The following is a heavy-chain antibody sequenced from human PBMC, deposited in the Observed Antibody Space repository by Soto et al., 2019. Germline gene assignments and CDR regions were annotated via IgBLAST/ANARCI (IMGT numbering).Heavy chain of an antibody. CDR1: GFTFSNAW. CDR2: IKSKTDGGTT. CDR3: TTDTWDQWLVLRKEY. Sequence: LRLSCAASGFTFSNAWMSWVRQAPGKGLEWVGRIKSKTDGGTTDYAAPVKGRFTISRDDSKNTLYLQMNSLKTEDTAVYYCTTDTWDQWLVLRKEYWGQGTLVTVSS. V-gene: IGHV3-15*01. D-gene: IGHD6-19*01. J-gene: IGHJ4*02.